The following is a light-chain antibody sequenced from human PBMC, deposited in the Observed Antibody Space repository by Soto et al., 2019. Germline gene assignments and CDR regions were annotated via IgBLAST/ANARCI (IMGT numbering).Light chain of an antibody. V-gene: IGKV3D-20*02. Sequence: EIVLTQSPGILSLSPGERATLSCRASQSVSSNSLAWYQQTPGQAPRLLIYSTSIRATGIPDRFSGSGSGRDFTLTISSLEPEDFAIYYCQQRSNWITFGQGTRLEIK. CDR1: QSVSSNS. J-gene: IGKJ5*01. CDR3: QQRSNWIT. CDR2: STS.